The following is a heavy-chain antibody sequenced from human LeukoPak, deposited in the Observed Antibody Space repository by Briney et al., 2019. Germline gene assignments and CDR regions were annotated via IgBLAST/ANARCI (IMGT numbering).Heavy chain of an antibody. V-gene: IGHV3-23*01. CDR1: GFTFSSYA. Sequence: GGSLRLSCAASGFTFSSYAMSWVRQAPGKGLEWVSAISGSGGSTYYADSVKGRFTISRDNSKNTLYLQMNSLRAEDTAVYYCAKDPAQRFSEWLSFDYWGQGTLVTVSS. D-gene: IGHD3-3*01. CDR2: ISGSGGST. CDR3: AKDPAQRFSEWLSFDY. J-gene: IGHJ4*02.